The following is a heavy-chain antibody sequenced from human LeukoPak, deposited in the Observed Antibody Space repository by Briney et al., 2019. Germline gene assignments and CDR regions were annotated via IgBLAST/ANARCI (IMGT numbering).Heavy chain of an antibody. Sequence: ASVKVSCKASGYTFTGYYMHWVRQAPGQGPEWLGWNNPDSGATEYAQKFQGRVTMTRDTSISTAYMELSRLRSDDTAIYYCAGDQWVNGILTGYIVWGQGTMVTVSS. D-gene: IGHD3-9*01. CDR3: AGDQWVNGILTGYIV. CDR2: NNPDSGAT. CDR1: GYTFTGYY. J-gene: IGHJ3*01. V-gene: IGHV1-2*02.